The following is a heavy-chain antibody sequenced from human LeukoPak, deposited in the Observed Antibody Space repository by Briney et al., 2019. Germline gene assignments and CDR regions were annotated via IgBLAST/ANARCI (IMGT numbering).Heavy chain of an antibody. Sequence: GASVKVSCKASGYTFTSYGISWVRQAPGQGLEWMGWISAYNGNTNYAQKLQGRVTMTTDTSTSTAYMELRSLRSDDTAVYYCAREQYYDFWSGYYPLDYWGQGTLVTVSS. D-gene: IGHD3-3*01. CDR3: AREQYYDFWSGYYPLDY. J-gene: IGHJ4*02. V-gene: IGHV1-18*01. CDR1: GYTFTSYG. CDR2: ISAYNGNT.